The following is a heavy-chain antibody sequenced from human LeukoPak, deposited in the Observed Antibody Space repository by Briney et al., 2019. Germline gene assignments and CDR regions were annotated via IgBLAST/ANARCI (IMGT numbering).Heavy chain of an antibody. CDR3: ARDGVRYRPCSSGSNYGMDV. J-gene: IGHJ6*02. CDR2: IWYDGSNK. Sequence: PGRSLRLSCAASGFTFSSYGMHWVRQAPGKGLEWVAVIWYDGSNKYYADSVKGRFTISRDNSKNTLYLQMNSLRAEDTAVYYCARDGVRYRPCSSGSNYGMDVWGQGTTVTVSS. V-gene: IGHV3-33*01. CDR1: GFTFSSYG. D-gene: IGHD6-19*01.